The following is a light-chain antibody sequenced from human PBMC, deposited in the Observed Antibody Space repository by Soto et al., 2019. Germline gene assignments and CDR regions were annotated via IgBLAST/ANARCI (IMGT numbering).Light chain of an antibody. J-gene: IGKJ2*01. V-gene: IGKV3-15*01. CDR2: GAS. Sequence: EIVMTQSPATLSVSPGERATLSCRASQSVNNNLAWYQQKPGQAPRLLIHGASTRATGIPARFSGYGSGTEFTLTISSLQSEDFAVYYCQQYNDWPPMYTFGQGTKVDNK. CDR1: QSVNNN. CDR3: QQYNDWPPMYT.